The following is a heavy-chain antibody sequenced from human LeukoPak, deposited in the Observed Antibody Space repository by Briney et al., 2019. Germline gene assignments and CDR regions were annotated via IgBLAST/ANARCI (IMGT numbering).Heavy chain of an antibody. CDR2: ISGSGGST. D-gene: IGHD2-15*01. CDR1: GFTFSSYA. J-gene: IGHJ6*03. V-gene: IGHV3-23*01. CDR3: AKPQCSGGSCYPSRYYYYMDV. Sequence: GGSLRLSCAASGFTFSSYAMSWVRQAPGKGLEWVSAISGSGGSTYYADSVKGRFTISRDNSKNTLYLQMNSLRAEDTAVYYCAKPQCSGGSCYPSRYYYYMDVWGKGTTVTVSS.